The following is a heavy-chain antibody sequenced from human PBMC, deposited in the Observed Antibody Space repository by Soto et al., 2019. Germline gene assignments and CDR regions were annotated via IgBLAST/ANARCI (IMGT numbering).Heavy chain of an antibody. CDR3: ARPSNLGYSGYDWYFDE. J-gene: IGHJ4*02. CDR1: GYTFTSYA. V-gene: IGHV1-3*01. Sequence: VASVKVSCKASGYTFTSYAMHWVRQAPGQRLEWMGWINAGNGNTKYSQKFQGRVTITRDTSASTAYMELSSLRSEDTAVYYCARPSNLGYSGYDWYFDEWGQGTLVTVSS. CDR2: INAGNGNT. D-gene: IGHD5-12*01.